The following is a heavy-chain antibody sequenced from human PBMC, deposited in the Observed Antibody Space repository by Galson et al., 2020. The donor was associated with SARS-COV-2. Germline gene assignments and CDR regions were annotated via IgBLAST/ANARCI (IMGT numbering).Heavy chain of an antibody. Sequence: GYYMHWVRQAPGQGLEWMGWINPNSGGTNYAQTFQGRVTMTRDTSISTAYMELSRLRSDDTAVYYCARDLGYYYDSRGYTRDAVEIWGQGTIVTVSS. V-gene: IGHV1-2*02. J-gene: IGHJ3*02. CDR2: INPNSGGT. D-gene: IGHD3-22*01. CDR3: ARDLGYYYDSRGYTRDAVEI. CDR1: GYY.